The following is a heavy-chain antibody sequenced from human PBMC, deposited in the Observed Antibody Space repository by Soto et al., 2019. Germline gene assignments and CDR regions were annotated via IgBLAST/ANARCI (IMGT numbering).Heavy chain of an antibody. CDR1: GGSISSYY. CDR3: ARGGYSSSWYHPYFDY. V-gene: IGHV4-59*01. D-gene: IGHD6-13*01. CDR2: IYYSGST. J-gene: IGHJ4*02. Sequence: SETLSLTCTVSGGSISSYYWSWIRQPPGKGLEWIGYIYYSGSTNYNPSLKSRVTISVDTSKNQFSLKLSSVTAADSAVYYCARGGYSSSWYHPYFDYWGQGTLVTVSS.